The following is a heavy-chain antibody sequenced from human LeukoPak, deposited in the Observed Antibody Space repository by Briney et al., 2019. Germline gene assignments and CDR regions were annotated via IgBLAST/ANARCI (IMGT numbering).Heavy chain of an antibody. CDR1: GFTFSSYG. Sequence: GGSLRLSCAASGFTFSSYGMHWDRQAPGKGLEWVAFIRYDGSNKYYADSVKGRFTISRDNSKNTLYLQMNSLRAEVTAVYYCAKDLYSVVVPAALPSPAGYWGQGTLVTVSS. CDR2: IRYDGSNK. D-gene: IGHD2-2*01. CDR3: AKDLYSVVVPAALPSPAGY. J-gene: IGHJ4*02. V-gene: IGHV3-30*02.